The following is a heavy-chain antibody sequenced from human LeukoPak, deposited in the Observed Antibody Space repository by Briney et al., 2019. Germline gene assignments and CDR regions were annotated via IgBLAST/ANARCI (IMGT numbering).Heavy chain of an antibody. J-gene: IGHJ4*02. V-gene: IGHV3-30*04. CDR1: GFTFSGHA. CDR2: TSYDGSSK. D-gene: IGHD5-18*01. Sequence: AGGSLRLSCAASGFTFSGHAMHWVRQAPGKGLECLAVTSYDGSSKYYADSVKGRFTISRDNSKNTVYLQMNSLRAEDTALYYCARDKAPSHTAVLDYWGQGTLVTVSS. CDR3: ARDKAPSHTAVLDY.